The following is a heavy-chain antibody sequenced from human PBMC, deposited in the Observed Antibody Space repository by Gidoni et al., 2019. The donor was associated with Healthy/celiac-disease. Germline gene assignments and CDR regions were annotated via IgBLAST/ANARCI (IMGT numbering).Heavy chain of an antibody. D-gene: IGHD4-17*01. CDR2: INPSGGST. CDR3: ARNPHDYGDYLGAFDI. V-gene: IGHV1-46*01. CDR1: GYTLTSYY. Sequence: QVQLVQSGAEVKKPGASVKVSCKASGYTLTSYYMHWVRQAPGQGLEWMGIINPSGGSTSYAQKFQGRVTMTRDTSTSTVYMELSSLRSEDTAVYYCARNPHDYGDYLGAFDIWGQGTMVTVSS. J-gene: IGHJ3*02.